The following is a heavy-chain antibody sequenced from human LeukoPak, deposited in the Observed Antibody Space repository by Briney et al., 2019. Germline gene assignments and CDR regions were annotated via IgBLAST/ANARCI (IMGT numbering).Heavy chain of an antibody. CDR3: ARDLKTYPANY. J-gene: IGHJ4*02. V-gene: IGHV1-2*02. D-gene: IGHD2-2*01. Sequence: GASVKVSCKASGYTFTGYYMHWVRQAPGQGLEWMGWINPNSGGTNYAQKFQGRVTMTTDTSTSTAYMELRSLRSDDTAVYYCARDLKTYPANYWGQGTLVTVSS. CDR1: GYTFTGYY. CDR2: INPNSGGT.